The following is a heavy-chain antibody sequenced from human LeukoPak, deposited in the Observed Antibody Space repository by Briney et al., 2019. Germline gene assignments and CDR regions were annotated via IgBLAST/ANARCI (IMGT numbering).Heavy chain of an antibody. Sequence: ASVKVSCKASGYTFTSYGISWVRQAPGQGLEWMGIINPSGGSTSYAQKFQGRVTMTRDTSTSTVYMELSRLRSDDTAVYYCARVGRLSYYYYGMDVWGQGTTVTVSS. J-gene: IGHJ6*02. CDR1: GYTFTSYG. D-gene: IGHD2-21*02. CDR3: ARVGRLSYYYYGMDV. V-gene: IGHV1-46*01. CDR2: INPSGGST.